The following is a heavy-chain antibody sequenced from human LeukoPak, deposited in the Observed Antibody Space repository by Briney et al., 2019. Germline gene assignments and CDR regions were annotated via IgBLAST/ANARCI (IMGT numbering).Heavy chain of an antibody. J-gene: IGHJ6*04. CDR2: MSFDGDSE. CDR1: GLTFSTYQ. V-gene: IGHV3-30-3*01. D-gene: IGHD3-10*02. CDR3: AELGITMIGDV. Sequence: PGGSLRLSFEAFGLTFSTYQMPWVGKPQARGWEWVAVMSFDGDSEYYSDSVRGRFTVSRDNAESTLYLQMNSLRPEDTAVYYCAELGITMIGDVWGKGTTVTVSS.